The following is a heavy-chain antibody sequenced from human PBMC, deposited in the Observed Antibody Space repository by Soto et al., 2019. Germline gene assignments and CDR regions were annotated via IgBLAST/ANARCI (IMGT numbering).Heavy chain of an antibody. J-gene: IGHJ3*01. D-gene: IGHD2-15*01. CDR1: GFTFSSYW. CDR3: ARDGFIYCSGGSCYSGDAFDL. V-gene: IGHV3-7*01. CDR2: IKQDGSEK. Sequence: EVQLVESGGGLVQPGGSLRLSCAASGFTFSSYWMSWVRQAPGKGLEWVANIKQDGSEKYYVDSVKGRFTISRDNAKNSLYLQMHSLRAEDTAVYYCARDGFIYCSGGSCYSGDAFDLWGQGTMVTVSS.